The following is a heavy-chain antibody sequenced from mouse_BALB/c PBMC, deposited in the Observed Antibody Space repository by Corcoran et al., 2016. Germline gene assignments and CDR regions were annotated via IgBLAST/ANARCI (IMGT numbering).Heavy chain of an antibody. J-gene: IGHJ4*01. Sequence: EVKLLESGGGLVLPGGSLKLSCAASGFDFSRYWMSWVRQAPGKGIEWIGEINPDSSTINYTPSLKYKFIISRDNAKNTLYLQMSKVRSEDTALYYGARPAWDGDYAMDYWGQGTSVTVSS. CDR3: ARPAWDGDYAMDY. CDR1: GFDFSRYW. D-gene: IGHD4-1*01. CDR2: INPDSSTI. V-gene: IGHV4-1*02.